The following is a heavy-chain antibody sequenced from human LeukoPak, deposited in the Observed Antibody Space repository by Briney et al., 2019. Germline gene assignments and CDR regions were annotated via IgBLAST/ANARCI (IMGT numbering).Heavy chain of an antibody. CDR3: AKDMRYCNGGTCYPDY. Sequence: GRSLRLSCTASGFTFDDAMHWVRQAPGKGLEWVSGITWSSGSIDYADSVKGRFTISRDNAKNSLYLQMNSLRVEDTAIYYCAKDMRYCNGGTCYPDYWGQGTLVTVSS. J-gene: IGHJ4*02. CDR1: GFTFDDA. D-gene: IGHD2-15*01. CDR2: ITWSSGSI. V-gene: IGHV3-9*01.